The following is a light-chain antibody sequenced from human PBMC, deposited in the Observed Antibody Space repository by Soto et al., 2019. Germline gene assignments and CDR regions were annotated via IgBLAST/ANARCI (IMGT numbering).Light chain of an antibody. CDR1: QSITTY. CDR2: AAA. J-gene: IGKJ5*01. V-gene: IGKV1-39*01. Sequence: DIQMPQSPSSLSASVGDRVTITCRASQSITTYLNWYQQTSGEAPKLLIYAAARLQTGVPSRFSGSGSGTDFTLTISSLQPEDFATYYCQQAYGAPPTFGQGTRLEIK. CDR3: QQAYGAPPT.